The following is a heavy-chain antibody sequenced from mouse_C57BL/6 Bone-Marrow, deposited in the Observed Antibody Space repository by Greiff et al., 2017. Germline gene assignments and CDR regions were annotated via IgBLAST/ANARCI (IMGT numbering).Heavy chain of an antibody. CDR2: ISSKSDNYAT. CDR1: GFTFSNYW. J-gene: IGHJ4*01. D-gene: IGHD2-2*01. CDR3: TGGYYCAMDY. V-gene: IGHV6-3*01. Sequence: EVMLVEPGAGLVQPGGSMKLSCVASGFTFSNYWMHWVRQSPEQGLEWVAQISSKSDNYATHYAVSVKGRFTISRDDSNSSVYLQMSNLTAEDTGVYYCTGGYYCAMDYWGQGTSVTVSS.